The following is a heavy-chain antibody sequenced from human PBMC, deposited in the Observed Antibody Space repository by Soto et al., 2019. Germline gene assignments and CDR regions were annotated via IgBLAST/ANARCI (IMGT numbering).Heavy chain of an antibody. J-gene: IGHJ4*02. CDR2: INHSGST. CDR1: GGSFSGYY. CDR3: ARYDFWSGYYPDY. Sequence: SETLSLTCAVYGGSFSGYYWSWIRQPPGKGLEWIGEINHSGSTNYNPSLKSRVTISVDTSKNQFSLKLSSVTAADTAVYYCARYDFWSGYYPDYWGQGTLVTVPQ. V-gene: IGHV4-34*01. D-gene: IGHD3-3*01.